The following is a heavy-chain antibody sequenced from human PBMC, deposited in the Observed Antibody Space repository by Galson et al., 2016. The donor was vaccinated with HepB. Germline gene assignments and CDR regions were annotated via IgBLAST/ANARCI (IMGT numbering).Heavy chain of an antibody. CDR1: RYTFTSYY. V-gene: IGHV1-46*01. D-gene: IGHD3-3*01. J-gene: IGHJ6*02. CDR3: ASDIYDLGSAYYYYGMNV. CDR2: INPSGGST. Sequence: SVKVSCKASRYTFTSYYMHWVRQAPGQGLEWMGIINPSGGSTTYAQKFQGRVTMTRDTSTSTVYLELSSLRSDDTAVYYCASDIYDLGSAYYYYGMNVWGQGTTVTVSS.